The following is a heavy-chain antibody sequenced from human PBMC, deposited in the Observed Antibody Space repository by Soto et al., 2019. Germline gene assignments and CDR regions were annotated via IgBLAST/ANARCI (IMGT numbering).Heavy chain of an antibody. CDR1: GGTFSSYA. CDR3: ARAQRGIAAAGTNYYGMDV. CDR2: IIPIFGTA. J-gene: IGHJ6*02. V-gene: IGHV1-69*13. D-gene: IGHD6-13*01. Sequence: ASVKVSCKASGGTFSSYAISWVRQAPGQGLEWMGGIIPIFGTANYAQKFQGRVTITADESTSTAYMELSSLRSKDTAVYYCARAQRGIAAAGTNYYGMDVWGQGTTVTVSS.